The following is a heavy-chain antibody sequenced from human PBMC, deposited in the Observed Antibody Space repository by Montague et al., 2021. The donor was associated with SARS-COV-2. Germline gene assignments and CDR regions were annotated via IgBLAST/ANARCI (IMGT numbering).Heavy chain of an antibody. V-gene: IGHV4-39*01. Sequence: SETLSLTCTVYGGSISSSSYYWSWIRQPPGKGLEWIGSISYSGRTYYNPSLKSRVTISVDTSKNQFSLKLSSVTAADTAVYYCARAQNICFIANCVNYFDLWGLGALVSVSS. CDR3: ARAQNICFIANCVNYFDL. CDR1: GGSISSSSYY. CDR2: ISYSGRT. J-gene: IGHJ4*02. D-gene: IGHD1-1*01.